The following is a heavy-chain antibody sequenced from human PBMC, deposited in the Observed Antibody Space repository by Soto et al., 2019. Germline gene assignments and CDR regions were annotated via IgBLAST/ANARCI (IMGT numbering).Heavy chain of an antibody. J-gene: IGHJ6*02. V-gene: IGHV3-48*03. D-gene: IGHD6-13*01. CDR1: GFTFSSYE. Sequence: PGGSLRLSCAASGFTFSSYEMNWVRQAPGKGLEWVSYISSSGSTIYYADSVKGRFTISRDNAKNSLYLQMNSLRAEDTAVYYCARDLDGQPYYGMDVWGQGTTVTVSS. CDR3: ARDLDGQPYYGMDV. CDR2: ISSSGSTI.